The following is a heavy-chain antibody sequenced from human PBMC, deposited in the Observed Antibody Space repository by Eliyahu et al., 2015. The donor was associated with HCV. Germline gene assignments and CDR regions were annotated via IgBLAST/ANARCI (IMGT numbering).Heavy chain of an antibody. CDR1: GFTFSDYA. V-gene: IGHV3-23*01. D-gene: IGHD1-1*01. CDR3: AKDQGRAQLERRDAFDI. Sequence: EVQLLESGGGLVQLGGSLRLSCAASGFTFSDYAMNWVHQAPGKGLEWVSAISGSGGGAYYADSVKGRFSISRDNSKNTLYLQMNSLRVEDTAVYYCAKDQGRAQLERRDAFDIWGQGTMVTVSS. J-gene: IGHJ3*02. CDR2: ISGSGGGA.